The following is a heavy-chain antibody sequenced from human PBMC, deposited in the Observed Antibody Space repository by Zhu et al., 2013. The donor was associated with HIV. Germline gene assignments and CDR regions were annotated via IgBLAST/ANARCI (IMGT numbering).Heavy chain of an antibody. CDR3: ARDRGVAGPGLCAAY. J-gene: IGHJ4*02. CDR2: INVYNGNT. D-gene: IGHD6-19*01. V-gene: IGHV1-18*04. Sequence: QVQLVQSGAEVKTPGSSVNASCKSSGGTFTTYAISWLRQAPGQGLEWMGRINVYNGNTEFAQNFQDRVTMTTDTSTTTVYMELRSLRSDDTAMYYCARDRGVAGPGLCAAYWGQGTLVT. CDR1: GGTFTTYA.